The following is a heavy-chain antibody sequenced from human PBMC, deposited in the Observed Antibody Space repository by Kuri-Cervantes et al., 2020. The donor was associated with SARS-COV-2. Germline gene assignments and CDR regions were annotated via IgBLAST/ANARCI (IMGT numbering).Heavy chain of an antibody. D-gene: IGHD3-22*01. V-gene: IGHV3-30*03. CDR3: ARDPYVGSGYYLLDF. Sequence: LSLTCAASGFSFSNYAMRWVRQAPGKGLEWVAIISYDGGYENYADSVQGRFTISRDNDKHTLYLQVNSVKTEDTAVYYCARDPYVGSGYYLLDFWGQGTLVTVS. CDR1: GFSFSNYA. CDR2: ISYDGGYE. J-gene: IGHJ4*02.